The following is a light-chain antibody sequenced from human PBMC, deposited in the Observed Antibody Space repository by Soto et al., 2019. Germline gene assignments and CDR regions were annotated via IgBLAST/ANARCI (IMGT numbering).Light chain of an antibody. J-gene: IGLJ2*01. Sequence: QSALTQPASVSGSPGQSITISCAGTSSDIGGYNYVSWYQQHPGKAPKVMIYEVSNRPSGVSNRFSGSKSGNTASLTISGLQAEDEAHYYCSSSTDTSILFGGGTQLTVL. CDR1: SSDIGGYNY. V-gene: IGLV2-14*01. CDR3: SSSTDTSIL. CDR2: EVS.